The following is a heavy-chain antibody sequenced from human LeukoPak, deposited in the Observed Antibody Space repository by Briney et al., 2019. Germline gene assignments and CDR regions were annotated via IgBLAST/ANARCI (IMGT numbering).Heavy chain of an antibody. D-gene: IGHD2-2*01. Sequence: ASVKVSCKASGYTFTSYYMHWVRQAPGQGLEWMGIINPSGGSTSYAQKFQGRVTITTDESTSTAYMELSSLRSEDTAVYYCARDRKRSSMAFDIWGQGTMVTVSS. V-gene: IGHV1-46*01. CDR1: GYTFTSYY. CDR3: ARDRKRSSMAFDI. J-gene: IGHJ3*02. CDR2: INPSGGST.